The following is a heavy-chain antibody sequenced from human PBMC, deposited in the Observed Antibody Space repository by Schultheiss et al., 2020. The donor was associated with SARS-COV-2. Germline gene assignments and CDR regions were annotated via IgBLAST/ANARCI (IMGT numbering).Heavy chain of an antibody. V-gene: IGHV1-2*04. J-gene: IGHJ5*02. CDR3: ARDGDYYDSSGYYPS. CDR2: INPNSGGT. Sequence: ASVKVSCKASGYTFTGYYMHWVRQAPGQGLEWMGWINPNSGGTNYAQKFQGWVTMTRDTSISTAYMELSRLRSDDTAVYYCARDGDYYDSSGYYPSWGQGTLVTVSS. CDR1: GYTFTGYY. D-gene: IGHD3-22*01.